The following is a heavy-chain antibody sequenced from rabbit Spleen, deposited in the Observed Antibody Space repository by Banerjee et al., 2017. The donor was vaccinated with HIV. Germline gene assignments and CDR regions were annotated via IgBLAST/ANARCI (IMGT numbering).Heavy chain of an antibody. CDR1: GVSFSDKDV. Sequence: QSLEESGGDLVKPGASLTLTCTASGVSFSDKDVMCWVRQAPGKGLEWISCINIVTGKSVYASWAKGRFTMSRTSSTTVTLQMTSLTAADTATYFCARDLVSVIGWNFNLWGPGTLVTVS. CDR3: ARDLVSVIGWNFNL. J-gene: IGHJ4*01. V-gene: IGHV1S40*01. D-gene: IGHD1-1*01. CDR2: INIVTGKS.